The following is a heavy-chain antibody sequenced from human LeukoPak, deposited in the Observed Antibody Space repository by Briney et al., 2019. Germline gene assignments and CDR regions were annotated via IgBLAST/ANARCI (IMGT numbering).Heavy chain of an antibody. CDR3: AKDRDRIAGLIYFDY. CDR2: ISYDGSKK. CDR1: GFTFSSYG. D-gene: IGHD6-13*01. Sequence: GRSLRLSCAASGFTFSSYGMHWVRQAPGKGLEWAAFISYDGSKKYYADSVKGRFTISRDNSKNTLYLQMNSLRAEDTAVYYCAKDRDRIAGLIYFDYWGQGTLVTVSS. J-gene: IGHJ4*02. V-gene: IGHV3-30*18.